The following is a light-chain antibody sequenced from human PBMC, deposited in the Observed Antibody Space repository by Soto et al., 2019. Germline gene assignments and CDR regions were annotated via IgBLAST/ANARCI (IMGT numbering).Light chain of an antibody. J-gene: IGLJ2*01. CDR1: SSDVGGYDY. CDR3: CSYTGSLTLL. Sequence: QSALTQPASVSGSPGQSITISCTGSSSDVGGYDYVSWYQQHPGKAPKLMIYEVSNRPSGVSNRFSGSKSGNTASLTISGLQAEDEDDYYCCSYTGSLTLLFGGGTKVTVL. CDR2: EVS. V-gene: IGLV2-14*01.